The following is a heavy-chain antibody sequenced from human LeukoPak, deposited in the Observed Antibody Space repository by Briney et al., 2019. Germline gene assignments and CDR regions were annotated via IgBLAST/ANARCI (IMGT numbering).Heavy chain of an antibody. J-gene: IGHJ4*02. CDR1: GYTFTGYH. CDR2: INPNSGDS. V-gene: IGHV1-2*02. CDR3: ASDDGYNYSGY. D-gene: IGHD5-24*01. Sequence: ASVKVSCKASGYTFTGYHMHWVRQAPGQGLEWVGWINPNSGDSNYAQKFQGRVTMTRDTSISTAYMELSGLRSDDTAVYYCASDDGYNYSGYWGQGTLVTVSS.